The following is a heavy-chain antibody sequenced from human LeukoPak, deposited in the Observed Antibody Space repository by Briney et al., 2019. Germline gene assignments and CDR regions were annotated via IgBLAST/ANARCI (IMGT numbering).Heavy chain of an antibody. CDR3: ARRACSSTSCPASWFDP. V-gene: IGHV1-46*01. J-gene: IGHJ5*02. Sequence: ASVKVSCKASGYTFTSYDINWVRQAPGQGLEWMGIINPSGGSTSYAQKFQGRVTMTRDTSTSTVYMELGSLRSEDTAVYYCARRACSSTSCPASWFDPWGQGTLVTVSS. D-gene: IGHD2-2*01. CDR2: INPSGGST. CDR1: GYTFTSYD.